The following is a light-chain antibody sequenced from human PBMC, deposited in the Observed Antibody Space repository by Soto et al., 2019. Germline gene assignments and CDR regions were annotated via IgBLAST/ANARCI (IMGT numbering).Light chain of an antibody. CDR1: QSVSNN. Sequence: EIVMTQSPATLSVSPGERATLSCRASQSVSNNLAWYQKKPGQAPRLLIYGASTRATGIPARFSGSGSGTEFTPTISIVQSEDFAVYYCQQYNNWWTFGQGTKVEIK. V-gene: IGKV3-15*01. CDR3: QQYNNWWT. J-gene: IGKJ1*01. CDR2: GAS.